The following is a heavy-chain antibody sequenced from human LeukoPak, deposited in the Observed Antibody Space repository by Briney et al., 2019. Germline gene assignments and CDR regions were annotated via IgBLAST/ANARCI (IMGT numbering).Heavy chain of an antibody. V-gene: IGHV3-23*01. CDR2: IGGSGGST. Sequence: PGGSLRLSCAASGFTFSNKARSWFRQAPGKGLKWVSSIGGSGGSTYYADSVKGRFTISRDDSKDTLYLQMNSLRAEDSAVYYCAKRSTTTYLAHWGQGTLVTVSS. CDR1: GFTFSNKA. CDR3: AKRSTTTYLAH. J-gene: IGHJ4*02. D-gene: IGHD1-26*01.